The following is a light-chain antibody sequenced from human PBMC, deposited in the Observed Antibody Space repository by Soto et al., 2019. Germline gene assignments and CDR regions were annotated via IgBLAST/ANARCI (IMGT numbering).Light chain of an antibody. CDR3: QQYGSLSWT. V-gene: IGKV3-20*01. CDR1: QNVDSNY. Sequence: EIVLTQSPGTLSLSPGERATLSCRASQNVDSNYLDWYQQKPGQAPRIIIFGASGGATGIPDRFSGSGSGTDFTLTMSRLEREDFAVDYCQQYGSLSWTFGQGTKVEIK. J-gene: IGKJ1*01. CDR2: GAS.